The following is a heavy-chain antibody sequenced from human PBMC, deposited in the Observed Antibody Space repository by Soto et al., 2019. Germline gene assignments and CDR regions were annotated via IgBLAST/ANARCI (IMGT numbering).Heavy chain of an antibody. CDR1: GGSISSGGYY. D-gene: IGHD4-17*01. Sequence: PSETLSLTCTVSGGSISSGGYYWSWIRQHPGKGLEWIGYIYYSGSTYYNPSLKSRVTISVDTSKNQFSLKLSSVTAADTAVYYCARSRRDYGDYDYWGQGTLVTVSS. CDR2: IYYSGST. J-gene: IGHJ4*02. V-gene: IGHV4-31*03. CDR3: ARSRRDYGDYDY.